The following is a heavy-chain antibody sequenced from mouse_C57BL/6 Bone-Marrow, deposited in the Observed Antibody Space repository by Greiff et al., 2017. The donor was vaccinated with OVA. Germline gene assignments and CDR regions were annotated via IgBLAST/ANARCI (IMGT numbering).Heavy chain of an antibody. V-gene: IGHV1-15*01. Sequence: QVQLQQSGAELVRPGASVTLSCKASGYTFTDYEMYWVKQTPVHGLEWIGAIDPETGGTAYNQKFKGQAILTADKSYSTAYLELRSLTSEDSAVYYCTRAGAHSGYWGQGTTLTVSS. J-gene: IGHJ2*01. CDR2: IDPETGGT. CDR3: TRAGAHSGY. D-gene: IGHD1-3*01. CDR1: GYTFTDYE.